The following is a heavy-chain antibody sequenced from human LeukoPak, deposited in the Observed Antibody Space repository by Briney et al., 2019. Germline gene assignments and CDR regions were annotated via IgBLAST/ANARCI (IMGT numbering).Heavy chain of an antibody. CDR1: GFTFSSYG. J-gene: IGHJ5*02. V-gene: IGHV3-30*18. D-gene: IGHD4-17*01. CDR2: ISYDGSNK. CDR3: AKDPYGDYVSGNWFDP. Sequence: GGSLRLSCAASGFTFSSYGMHWVRQAPGKGLEWVAVISYDGSNKYYADSVKGRFTISGDNSKNTLYLQMNSLRAEDTAVYYCAKDPYGDYVSGNWFDPWGQGTLVTVSS.